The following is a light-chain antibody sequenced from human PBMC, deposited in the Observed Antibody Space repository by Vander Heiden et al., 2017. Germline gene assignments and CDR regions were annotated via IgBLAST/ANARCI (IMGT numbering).Light chain of an antibody. CDR3: QQDNYLPLT. V-gene: IGKV1-33*01. CDR1: HDISNY. CDR2: DAS. Sequence: DIQMTQSPSSLSASVGDRVTITCQASHDISNYLNWYQQSPGKAPKLLIYDASNLETGVPSGFSGSGSGTDFTFTISSLQPEDIATYYCQQDNYLPLTFGGGTKVEIK. J-gene: IGKJ4*01.